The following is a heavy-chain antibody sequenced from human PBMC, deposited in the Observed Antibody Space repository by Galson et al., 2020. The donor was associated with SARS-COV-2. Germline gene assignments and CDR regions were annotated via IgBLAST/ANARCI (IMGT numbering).Heavy chain of an antibody. CDR3: ARGGYNYGSHDF. V-gene: IGHV6-1*01. Sequence: ETSETLSLTCAISGDSVSSNSATWNWIRQSPSSGLEWLGRTYYRSKWYSDYALSVKSRITVNPDTSKNQFSLQLTSVTPEDTAVYYCARGGYNYGSHDFWGQGTLVTVSS. CDR1: GDSVSSNSAT. J-gene: IGHJ4*02. CDR2: TYYRSKWYS. D-gene: IGHD5-18*01.